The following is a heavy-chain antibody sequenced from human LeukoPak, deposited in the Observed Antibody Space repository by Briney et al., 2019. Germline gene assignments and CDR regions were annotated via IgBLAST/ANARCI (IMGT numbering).Heavy chain of an antibody. J-gene: IGHJ4*02. CDR1: GFTFSNYG. CDR2: ISASGGLT. V-gene: IGHV3-23*01. D-gene: IGHD6-13*01. CDR3: AKGGSSWSEFDY. Sequence: GGSLRLSCGASGFTFSNYGMLWVRQAPGKGLEWVSGISASGGLTYYADSVKGRFTISRDNSKNTLHLQMNSLRDDDTAVYYCAKGGSSWSEFDYWGQGTLVTVSS.